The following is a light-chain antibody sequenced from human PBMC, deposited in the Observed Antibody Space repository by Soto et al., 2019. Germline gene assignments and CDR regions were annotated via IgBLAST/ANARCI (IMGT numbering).Light chain of an antibody. CDR1: QSISNY. CDR2: AAS. CDR3: QQSYNIPRT. J-gene: IGKJ5*01. V-gene: IGKV1-39*01. Sequence: DILMTQSPSSLSSSVGDRVTITCRASQSISNYLNWYQQKPGKAPNLLIYAASTLQSGVPSRFSGGGSGTDFTLTISSLQPEDFATYHCQQSYNIPRTFGQGTRLEIK.